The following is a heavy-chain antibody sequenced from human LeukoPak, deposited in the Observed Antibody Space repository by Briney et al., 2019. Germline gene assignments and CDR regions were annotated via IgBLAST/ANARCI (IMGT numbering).Heavy chain of an antibody. J-gene: IGHJ4*02. Sequence: RRASVKVSCKASGYTFTGYYMHWVRQAPGQGLEWMGMIYPRDGSTSYAQKFQGRVTVTRDTSTSTVHMELSGLRSEDTAVYYCARDQEGFDYWGQGTLVTVSS. CDR2: IYPRDGST. CDR3: ARDQEGFDY. CDR1: GYTFTGYY. V-gene: IGHV1-46*01.